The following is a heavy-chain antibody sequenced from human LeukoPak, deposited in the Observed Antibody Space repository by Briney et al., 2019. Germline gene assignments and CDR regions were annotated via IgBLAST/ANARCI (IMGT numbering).Heavy chain of an antibody. CDR3: ARHYGP. CDR2: IYYSGST. CDR1: GDSSDNGDYS. Sequence: SETLSPTCAVSGDSSDNGDYSWTWVRQPPGKGLEWIGSIYYSGSTYYNPSLKSRVTISVDTSKNQFSLKLSSVTATDTAVYYCARHYGPWGQGTLVTVSS. J-gene: IGHJ4*02. D-gene: IGHD3-10*01. V-gene: IGHV4-30-2*03.